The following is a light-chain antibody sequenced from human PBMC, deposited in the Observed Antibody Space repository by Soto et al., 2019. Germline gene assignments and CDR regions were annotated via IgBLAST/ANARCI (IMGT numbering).Light chain of an antibody. Sequence: IMLKHSPGTLSLSPRERATLSCRTSQSVNNNYLAGYQQKPGQAPRLLIFGASSRGTGIPDRFSGSGSGTDFTLTISRLEPEDFAVYYCQQYGIPPITFGQGTRLEIK. J-gene: IGKJ5*01. CDR1: QSVNNNY. CDR2: GAS. V-gene: IGKV3-20*01. CDR3: QQYGIPPIT.